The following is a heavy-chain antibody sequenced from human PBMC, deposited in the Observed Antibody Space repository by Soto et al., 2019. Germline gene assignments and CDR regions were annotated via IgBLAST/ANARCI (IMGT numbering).Heavy chain of an antibody. CDR3: AREGVLRYFDWYPGLDP. J-gene: IGHJ5*02. Sequence: QVQLVQSGAEVKKPGASVKVSCKASGYTFTSYGISWVRQAPGQGLEWMGWISAYNGNTNYAQQLQGRVTMTTDTSTSTAYMELRSLRSDDTAVYYCAREGVLRYFDWYPGLDPWGQGTLVTVSS. V-gene: IGHV1-18*04. CDR2: ISAYNGNT. CDR1: GYTFTSYG. D-gene: IGHD3-9*01.